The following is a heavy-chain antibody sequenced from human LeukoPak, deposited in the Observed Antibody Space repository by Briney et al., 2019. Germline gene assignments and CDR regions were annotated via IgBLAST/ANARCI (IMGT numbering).Heavy chain of an antibody. D-gene: IGHD2-15*01. CDR1: GGSIGSYY. V-gene: IGHV4-59*01. Sequence: SETLSLTCTVSGGSIGSYYWSWIRQPPGKGLEWIGYIYYSGSTNYNPSLKSRVTISVDTSKNQFSLKLSSVTAADTAVYYCARSVVVAALTAFDIWGQGTMVTVSS. CDR3: ARSVVVAALTAFDI. J-gene: IGHJ3*02. CDR2: IYYSGST.